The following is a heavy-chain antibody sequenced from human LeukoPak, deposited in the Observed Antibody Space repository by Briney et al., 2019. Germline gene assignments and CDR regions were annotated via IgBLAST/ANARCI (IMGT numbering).Heavy chain of an antibody. J-gene: IGHJ5*02. CDR1: GGSISSGDYS. Sequence: SQTLSLTCAVSGGSISSGDYSWSWIRQPPGKGLEWIGYIYHNGTTYYNPSLRSRLTISVDRSKNQFSLKLNSVTTADTAVYYCARTTVLLWLGKLLPNWFDPWGQGTLVTVSS. V-gene: IGHV4-30-2*01. D-gene: IGHD3-10*01. CDR3: ARTTVLLWLGKLLPNWFDP. CDR2: IYHNGTT.